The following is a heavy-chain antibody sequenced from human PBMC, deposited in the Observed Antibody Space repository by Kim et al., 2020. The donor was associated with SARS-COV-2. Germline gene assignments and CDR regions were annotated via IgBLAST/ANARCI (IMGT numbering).Heavy chain of an antibody. D-gene: IGHD3-3*01. J-gene: IGHJ4*02. Sequence: SVKGRFTISRDKSKNTVYLQMNSLRAEDTAGYYCAREEYDFWSGYPIDYWGQGTLVTVSS. V-gene: IGHV3-30*01. CDR3: AREEYDFWSGYPIDY.